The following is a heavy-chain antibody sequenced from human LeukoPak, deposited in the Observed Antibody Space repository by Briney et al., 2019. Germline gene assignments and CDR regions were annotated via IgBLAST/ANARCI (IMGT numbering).Heavy chain of an antibody. D-gene: IGHD2-21*02. CDR2: INSDGSST. CDR3: ARSKGDCGGDCTYYFDY. J-gene: IGHJ4*02. CDR1: GFTFDDYG. V-gene: IGHV3-74*01. Sequence: GGSLRLSCAASGFTFDDYGMSWVRQAPGKGLVWVSRINSDGSSTSYADSVKGRFTISRDNAKNTLYLQMNSLRAEDTAVYYCARSKGDCGGDCTYYFDYWGQGTLVTVSS.